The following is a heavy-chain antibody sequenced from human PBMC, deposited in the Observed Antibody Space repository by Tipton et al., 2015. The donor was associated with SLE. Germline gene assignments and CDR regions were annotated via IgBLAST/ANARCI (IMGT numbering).Heavy chain of an antibody. J-gene: IGHJ4*02. CDR2: LYGSGSP. V-gene: IGHV4-4*07. CDR3: ARGGYSSGWYGDYFVY. D-gene: IGHD6-19*01. Sequence: TLSLTCIVSGDSITDQYWVWIRQPAGKGLEWIGRLYGSGSPTHYNPSLEGRVTVSVDTSQNQVSLKLTSVTAADTAIYYCARGGYSSGWYGDYFVYCGQGTLVTVSS. CDR1: GDSITDQY.